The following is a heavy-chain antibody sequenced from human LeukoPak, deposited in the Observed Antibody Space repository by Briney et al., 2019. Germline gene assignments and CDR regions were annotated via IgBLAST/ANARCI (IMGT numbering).Heavy chain of an antibody. Sequence: GGSLRLSCAASGFTFSSYGMHWVRQAPGKGLEWVAFIRYDGSNKYYADSVKGRFTISRDNSKNTLYLQMNSLRAEDTAVYYCAKGDGGSLNYYYYYYYMDVWGKGTTVTVSS. J-gene: IGHJ6*03. CDR1: GFTFSSYG. D-gene: IGHD3-16*01. V-gene: IGHV3-30*02. CDR2: IRYDGSNK. CDR3: AKGDGGSLNYYYYYYYMDV.